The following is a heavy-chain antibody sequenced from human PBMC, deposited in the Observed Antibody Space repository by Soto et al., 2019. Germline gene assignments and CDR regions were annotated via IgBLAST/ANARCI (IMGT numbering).Heavy chain of an antibody. D-gene: IGHD1-26*01. Sequence: SVKVSCKASGGTFSSYAISWVRQAPGQGLEWMGGITPIFGTANYAQKFQGRVTITADESTSTAYMELSSLRSEDTAVYYCARGKHYLYYYYGMDVWGQGTTVTVSS. V-gene: IGHV1-69*13. CDR1: GGTFSSYA. CDR3: ARGKHYLYYYYGMDV. J-gene: IGHJ6*02. CDR2: ITPIFGTA.